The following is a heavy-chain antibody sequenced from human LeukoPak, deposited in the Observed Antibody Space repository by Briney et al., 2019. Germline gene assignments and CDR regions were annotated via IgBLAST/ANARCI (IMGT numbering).Heavy chain of an antibody. V-gene: IGHV3-23*01. CDR1: GFTFSSYA. CDR2: ISGSGGST. J-gene: IGHJ6*02. D-gene: IGHD5-18*01. Sequence: GGSLRLSCAASGFTFSSYAMSWVRQAPGKGLEWVSAISGSGGSTYYADSVKGRFTISRDNSKNTLYLQMNSLRAEDTAVYYCAKCDTAMVVAYYGMDVWGQGTTVTVSS. CDR3: AKCDTAMVVAYYGMDV.